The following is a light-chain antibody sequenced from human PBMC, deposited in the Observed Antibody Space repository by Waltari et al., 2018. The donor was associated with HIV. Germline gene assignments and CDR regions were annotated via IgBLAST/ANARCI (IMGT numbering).Light chain of an antibody. V-gene: IGLV2-11*01. Sequence: QSALTQPRSVSGPPGQSVTISCTGTSSDVGGYNYVSWYQQHPGKAPKLMIYDVSKRPAGVPDRFSGSKSGNTASLTISGLQAEDEADYYCCSYAGSYTLWVFGTGTKVTVL. CDR3: CSYAGSYTLWV. CDR1: SSDVGGYNY. J-gene: IGLJ1*01. CDR2: DVS.